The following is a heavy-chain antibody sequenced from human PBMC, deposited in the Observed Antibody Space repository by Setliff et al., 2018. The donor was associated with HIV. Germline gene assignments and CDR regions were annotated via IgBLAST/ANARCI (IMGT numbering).Heavy chain of an antibody. D-gene: IGHD5-12*01. J-gene: IGHJ4*02. Sequence: PSETLSLTCAVSGFPFTSGYYWGWIRQPPGKGLEWIGSGYHTGSTAYNPSLKSRVTISLDTSKNQFSLQLNSMTAADTAVYYCARYGDGYNSGDALVYWGQGTLVTVSS. V-gene: IGHV4-38-2*01. CDR2: GYHTGST. CDR3: ARYGDGYNSGDALVY. CDR1: GFPFTSGYY.